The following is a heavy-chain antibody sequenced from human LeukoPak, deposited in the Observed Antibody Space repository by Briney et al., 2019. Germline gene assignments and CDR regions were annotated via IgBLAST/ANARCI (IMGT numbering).Heavy chain of an antibody. V-gene: IGHV6-1*01. D-gene: IGHD1-14*01. CDR3: ARGTAFDI. Sequence: SQTLSLTCAISGDSVSSTNVGWNWIRQSPSSGLEWLGRTYYRSQFYNDYADSVKGRITITPDTSKNQFSLQLSSLTPDDTAVYYCARGTAFDIWGQGTTVTVSS. J-gene: IGHJ3*02. CDR1: GDSVSSTNVG. CDR2: TYYRSQFYN.